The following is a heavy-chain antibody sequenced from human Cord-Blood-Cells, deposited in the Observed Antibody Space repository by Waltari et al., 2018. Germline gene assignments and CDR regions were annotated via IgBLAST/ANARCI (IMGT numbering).Heavy chain of an antibody. D-gene: IGHD6-19*01. CDR3: AADQGAVAGPMFDY. V-gene: IGHV1-58*01. CDR1: GFTFTCSA. CDR2: IVGGNGNT. J-gene: IGHJ4*02. Sequence: QMQLVQSGPEVKKPGTSVKVSCKASGFTFTCSAVQWVRQARGQRLEWIGWIVGGNGNTNYAQKFQERVTITRDMSTSTAYMELSSLRSEDTAVYYCAADQGAVAGPMFDYWGQGTLVTVSS.